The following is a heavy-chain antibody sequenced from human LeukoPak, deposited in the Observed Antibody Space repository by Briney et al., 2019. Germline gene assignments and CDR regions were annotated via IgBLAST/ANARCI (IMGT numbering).Heavy chain of an antibody. V-gene: IGHV3-21*01. CDR1: GFTFSSYS. CDR2: ISSSSSYI. J-gene: IGHJ6*04. Sequence: GGSLRLSCAASGFTFSSYSMNWVRQAPGKGLEWVSSISSSSSYIYYADSVKGRFTISRDNAKNSLYLQMNSLRAEDRAVYYCARDRRAYYGSGSYRYYYGMDVWGKGTTVTVSS. CDR3: ARDRRAYYGSGSYRYYYGMDV. D-gene: IGHD3-10*01.